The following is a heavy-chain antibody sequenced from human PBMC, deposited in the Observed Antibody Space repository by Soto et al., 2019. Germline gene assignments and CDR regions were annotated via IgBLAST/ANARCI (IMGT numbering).Heavy chain of an antibody. Sequence: QVQLVQSGAEVKKPGSSVKVSCKASGGTFSSYAISWVRQAPGQGLEWMGGIIPIFGTANYAQKFQGRVTITADESTSPAYMELSSLRSEDTAVYYCARGEDIVLVPAARTGGVYYYGMDVWGQGTTVTVSS. V-gene: IGHV1-69*12. CDR2: IIPIFGTA. CDR3: ARGEDIVLVPAARTGGVYYYGMDV. D-gene: IGHD2-2*01. J-gene: IGHJ6*02. CDR1: GGTFSSYA.